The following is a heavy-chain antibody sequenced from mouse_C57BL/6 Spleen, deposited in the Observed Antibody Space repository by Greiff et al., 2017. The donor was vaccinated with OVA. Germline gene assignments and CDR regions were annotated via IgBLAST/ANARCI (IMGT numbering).Heavy chain of an antibody. V-gene: IGHV1-69*01. Sequence: QVQLQQPVAELVMPGASVKLSCKASGYTFTSSWMHWVKQRPGQGLEWIGEIDPSDSYPNYNQKFKGKSTLTVDKSSSTAYMQLSSLTSEDSAVYYCARGLLNAMDYWGQGTSVTVSS. CDR3: ARGLLNAMDY. CDR2: IDPSDSYP. CDR1: GYTFTSSW. D-gene: IGHD2-3*01. J-gene: IGHJ4*01.